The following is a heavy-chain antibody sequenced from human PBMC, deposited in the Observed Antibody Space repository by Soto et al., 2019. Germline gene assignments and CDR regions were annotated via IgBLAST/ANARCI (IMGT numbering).Heavy chain of an antibody. CDR1: GFSLSTSGVG. CDR3: AHGSASYGMDV. V-gene: IGHV2-5*01. J-gene: IGHJ6*02. CDR2: IYWNDDK. Sequence: SCPTLVNPTQTLTLTCTFSGFSLSTSGVGXGWIRQPPGKALEWLALIYWNDDKRYSPSLKSRLTITKDTSKNQVALTMTNMDPVDTATYYCAHGSASYGMDVWGQGTTVTVSS.